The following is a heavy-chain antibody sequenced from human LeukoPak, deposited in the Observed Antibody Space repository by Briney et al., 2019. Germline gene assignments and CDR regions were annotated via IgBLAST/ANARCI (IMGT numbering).Heavy chain of an antibody. V-gene: IGHV3-23*01. CDR2: ISGSGGST. CDR3: AKDRAILRYFDWLFT. J-gene: IGHJ5*02. D-gene: IGHD3-9*01. CDR1: A. Sequence: AXSWVRXAPGKGLEWVSAISGSGGSTYYADSVKGRFTISRDNSKNTLYLQMNSLRAEDTAVYYCAKDRAILRYFDWLFTWGQGTLVTVSS.